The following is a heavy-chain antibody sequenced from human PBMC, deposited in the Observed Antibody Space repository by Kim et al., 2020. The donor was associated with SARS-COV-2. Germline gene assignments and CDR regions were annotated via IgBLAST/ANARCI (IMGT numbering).Heavy chain of an antibody. CDR3: ARHPGSYHYGMDV. V-gene: IGHV4-61*05. D-gene: IGHD3-10*01. CDR1: GGSISISTYY. CDR2: IYYNGNT. J-gene: IGHJ6*02. Sequence: SETLSLTCSVSGGSISISTYYWSWIRQPPGKGLEWIGHIYYNGNTNYNPPLKSRVTMSVDTSKNQFSLTLNSVTAEDTAVYYCARHPGSYHYGMDVWGQGTTVTVSS.